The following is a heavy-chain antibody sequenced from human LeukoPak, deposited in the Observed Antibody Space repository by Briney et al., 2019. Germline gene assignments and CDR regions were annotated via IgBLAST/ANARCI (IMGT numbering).Heavy chain of an antibody. J-gene: IGHJ6*02. Sequence: PGRSLRLSCATSGFTLSNFAMSWVRQAPGKGLERVSALRGNGDNTLYAASVRGRFTISRDNFMNTLHLLMNSLTADDTAVYYCVKGRGMDVWGQGTTVTVSS. CDR1: GFTLSNFA. CDR3: VKGRGMDV. V-gene: IGHV3-23*01. CDR2: LRGNGDNT.